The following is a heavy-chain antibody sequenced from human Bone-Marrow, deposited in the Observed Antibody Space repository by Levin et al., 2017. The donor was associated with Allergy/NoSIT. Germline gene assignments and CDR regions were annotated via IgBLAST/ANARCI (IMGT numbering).Heavy chain of an antibody. CDR2: VKQGGSDK. J-gene: IGHJ6*01. CDR3: ARYSGYDYNYGMDV. V-gene: IGHV3-7*01. Sequence: QAGGSLRLSCAASGFTFSSYWMSWVRQAPGKGLEWVANVKQGGSDKYYVDSVKGRFTISRDDAKNSLSLQMNSLRAEDTAVYYCARYSGYDYNYGMDVWGQGTTVTVSS. CDR1: GFTFSSYW. D-gene: IGHD5-12*01.